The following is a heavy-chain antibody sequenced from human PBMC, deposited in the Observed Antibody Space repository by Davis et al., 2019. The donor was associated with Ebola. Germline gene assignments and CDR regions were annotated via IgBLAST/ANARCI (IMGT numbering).Heavy chain of an antibody. CDR3: ARGLYYDSSGPEADP. CDR1: GFTFSSYS. CDR2: ISSRSSYI. Sequence: PGGSLRLSCAASGFTFSSYSMNWVRQAPGKGLEWVSSISSRSSYIYYADSVKGRFTISRDNAKNSLYLQMNSLRAEDTAVYYCARGLYYDSSGPEADPWGQGTLVTVSS. J-gene: IGHJ5*02. D-gene: IGHD3-22*01. V-gene: IGHV3-21*04.